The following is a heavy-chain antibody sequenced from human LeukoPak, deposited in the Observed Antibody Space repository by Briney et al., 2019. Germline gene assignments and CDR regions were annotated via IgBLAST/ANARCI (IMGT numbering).Heavy chain of an antibody. V-gene: IGHV3-30*02. CDR2: IRYDGSNQ. J-gene: IGHJ4*02. D-gene: IGHD3-9*01. CDR3: AKADKD. CDR1: GFTFSTYG. Sequence: GGSLRLSCAASGFTFSTYGMHWVRQAPGKGLEWVAFIRYDGSNQYYADSVKGRFIISRGNSKNTLYLQMNSLRAEDTAVYYCAKADKDWGQGTLVTVSS.